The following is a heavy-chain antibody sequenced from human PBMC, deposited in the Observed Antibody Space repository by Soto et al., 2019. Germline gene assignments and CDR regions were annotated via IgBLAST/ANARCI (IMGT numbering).Heavy chain of an antibody. D-gene: IGHD3-3*01. CDR1: GGSISSTSYY. CDR2: IYYNGFT. CDR3: ARHADFWSDEGWFDP. J-gene: IGHJ5*02. Sequence: QLQLQESGPGLVKPSETLSLTCTVSGGSISSTSYYWGWIRQPPGKGLEWIASIYYNGFTYYNPSLKSRVTKAVDTSKNQFSLKLSSVTAADTAVYYCARHADFWSDEGWFDPWGQGTLVTVSS. V-gene: IGHV4-39*01.